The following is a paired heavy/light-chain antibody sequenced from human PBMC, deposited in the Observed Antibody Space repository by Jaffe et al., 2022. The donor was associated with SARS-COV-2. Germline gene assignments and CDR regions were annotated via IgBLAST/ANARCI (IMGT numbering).Heavy chain of an antibody. J-gene: IGHJ6*03. V-gene: IGHV1-3*01. CDR2: INAGNGNT. CDR3: ARDRYYYDSSAPWGRPMDV. D-gene: IGHD3-22*01. Sequence: QVQLVQSGAEVKKPGASVKVSCKASGYTFTSYAMHWVRQAPGQRLEWMGWINAGNGNTKYSQKFQGRVTITRDTSASTAYMELSSLRSEDTAVYYCARDRYYYDSSAPWGRPMDVWGKGTTVTVSS. CDR1: GYTFTSYA.
Light chain of an antibody. CDR2: KAS. CDR3: QQYNSYPVT. CDR1: QSISSW. V-gene: IGKV1-5*03. Sequence: DIQMTQSPSTLSASVGDRVTITCRASQSISSWLAWYQQKPGKAPKLLIYKASSLESGVPSRFSGSGSGTEFTLTISSLQPDDFATYYCQQYNSYPVTFGQGTKVEIK. J-gene: IGKJ1*01.